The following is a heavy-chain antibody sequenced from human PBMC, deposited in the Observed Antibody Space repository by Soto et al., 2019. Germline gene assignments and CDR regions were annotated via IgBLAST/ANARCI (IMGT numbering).Heavy chain of an antibody. CDR3: AADYSPNYYYYGMDV. Sequence: SVKVSCNASGFTFTSSAVQWGRQARVQRLEWIGWIVVGSGNTNYAQKFQERVTITRDMSTSTAYMELSSLRSEDTAVYYCAADYSPNYYYYGMDVWGQGTTVTVSS. V-gene: IGHV1-58*01. CDR2: IVVGSGNT. CDR1: GFTFTSSA. D-gene: IGHD2-15*01. J-gene: IGHJ6*02.